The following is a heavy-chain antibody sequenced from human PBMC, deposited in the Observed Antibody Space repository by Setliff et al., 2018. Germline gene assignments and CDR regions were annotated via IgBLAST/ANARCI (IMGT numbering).Heavy chain of an antibody. Sequence: SETLSLTCAVSGYSISSGYYWGWIRQPPGKGLEWIGSIYRSGSTYYNPSLKSRVTISVDTSKNQFSLKLSSVTAADTAVYYCARGDYYDPKYYFDYWGQGTLVTVSS. CDR2: IYRSGST. CDR3: ARGDYYDPKYYFDY. V-gene: IGHV4-38-2*01. D-gene: IGHD3-22*01. J-gene: IGHJ4*02. CDR1: GYSISSGYY.